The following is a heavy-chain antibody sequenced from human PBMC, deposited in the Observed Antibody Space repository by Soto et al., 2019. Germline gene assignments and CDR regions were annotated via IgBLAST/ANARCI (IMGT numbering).Heavy chain of an antibody. V-gene: IGHV3-30-3*01. Sequence: PGGSLRLSCAAPGFAWRSYAMHWVGQAPGKGVEGVAVISYHGSNKYYADSVKGRFTNSRDHSTNTLYLQMNSLRAEDTAVYYWARIKDRDYWGQGTLVTVSP. CDR3: ARIKDRDY. D-gene: IGHD2-15*01. CDR2: ISYHGSNK. J-gene: IGHJ4*02. CDR1: GFAWRSYA.